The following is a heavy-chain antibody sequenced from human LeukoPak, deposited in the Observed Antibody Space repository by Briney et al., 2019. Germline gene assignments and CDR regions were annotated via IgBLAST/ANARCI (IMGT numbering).Heavy chain of an antibody. CDR3: AKGDLRFDP. J-gene: IGHJ5*02. CDR1: GFTFSTFA. Sequence: GGSLRLSCAAFGFTFSTFAMSWVRQAPGKGLEWVSTITSGGSITSYADSVKGRFTISRHNSKNTLSLQMNTLRAEDTAVYYCAKGDLRFDPWGQGTLVTVSS. V-gene: IGHV3-23*01. CDR2: ITSGGSIT.